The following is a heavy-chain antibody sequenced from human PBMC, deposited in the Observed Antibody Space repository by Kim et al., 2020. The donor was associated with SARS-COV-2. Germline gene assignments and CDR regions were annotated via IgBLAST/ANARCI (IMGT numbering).Heavy chain of an antibody. Sequence: ASVKVSCKASGYTFTSYGISWVRQAPGQGLEWMGWISAYNGNTNYAQKLQGRVTMTTDTSTSTAYMELRSLRSDDTAVYYCARVYYDFWSGYMLGYYFDYWGQGTLVTFSS. V-gene: IGHV1-18*04. J-gene: IGHJ4*02. D-gene: IGHD3-3*01. CDR3: ARVYYDFWSGYMLGYYFDY. CDR2: ISAYNGNT. CDR1: GYTFTSYG.